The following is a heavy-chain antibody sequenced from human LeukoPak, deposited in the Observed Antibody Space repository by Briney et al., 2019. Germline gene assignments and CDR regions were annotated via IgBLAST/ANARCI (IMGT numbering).Heavy chain of an antibody. CDR1: GYTFTSYG. J-gene: IGHJ4*02. CDR2: ISAYTGNT. V-gene: IGHV1-18*01. D-gene: IGHD3-10*01. Sequence: GASEKVSCKPSGYTFTSYGISWVRQAPGQGHEWMGWISAYTGNTNYAQKLQGTVTMTTVTSASTAYMELRSMRSDETAVYYCARERAWFGDYYGSGSPTCPFDYWGQGTLVTVVS. CDR3: ARERAWFGDYYGSGSPTCPFDY.